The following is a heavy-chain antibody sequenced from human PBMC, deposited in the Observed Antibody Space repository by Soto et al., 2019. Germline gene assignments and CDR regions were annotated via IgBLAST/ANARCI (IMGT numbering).Heavy chain of an antibody. J-gene: IGHJ3*02. Sequence: LRLSCAAAGFTFSSYAMHWVRQAPGKGLEWVAVTSYDGSNKYYADSVKGRFTISRDNSKNTLYLQMNSLRAEDTAVYYCARRRRGAFDIWGQGTMVTVSS. CDR2: TSYDGSNK. CDR1: GFTFSSYA. CDR3: ARRRRGAFDI. V-gene: IGHV3-30-3*01.